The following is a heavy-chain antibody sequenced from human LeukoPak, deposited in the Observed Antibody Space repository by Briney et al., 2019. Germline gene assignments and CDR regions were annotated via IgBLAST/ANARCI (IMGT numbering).Heavy chain of an antibody. J-gene: IGHJ4*02. Sequence: SETLSLTCTVSGYSISTGYYWDWIRQPPGKGLEWIGTFYHGGSTYYNPSLKSRVTISVDTSKNQFSLNLTSVTAADTAVYYCARRSSGSWDYWGQGTLVTVSS. CDR3: ARRSSGSWDY. D-gene: IGHD1-26*01. CDR1: GYSISTGYY. CDR2: FYHGGST. V-gene: IGHV4-38-2*02.